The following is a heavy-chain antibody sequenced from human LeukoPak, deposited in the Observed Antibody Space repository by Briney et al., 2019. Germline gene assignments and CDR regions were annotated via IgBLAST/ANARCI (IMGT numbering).Heavy chain of an antibody. D-gene: IGHD3-16*02. V-gene: IGHV3-15*01. J-gene: IGHJ4*02. CDR1: GFTFSSYA. Sequence: GGSLRLSCAASGFTFSSYAMSWVRQAPGQGLEWVARIKSKTDGETTDYAAPVKGRFTISRDDSKSTLYLQMNSLKTEDTAVYYCTTDYYDYVWGSYRPDYWGQGTLVTVSS. CDR3: TTDYYDYVWGSYRPDY. CDR2: IKSKTDGETT.